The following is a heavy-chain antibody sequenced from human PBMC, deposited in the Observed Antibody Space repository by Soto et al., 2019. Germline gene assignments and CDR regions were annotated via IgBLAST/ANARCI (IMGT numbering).Heavy chain of an antibody. V-gene: IGHV3-7*04. CDR3: AGGSGWLIDH. Sequence: EVQLVESGGGLVQPGGSLRLSCAASGFTFSNFWMNWVRQAPGRGLEWLAIIRQDGREDLYVDSLKDRFTISRDNAKNSLYLQINSLRAEDTAVYYCAGGSGWLIDHWGQGTLVTVSS. J-gene: IGHJ4*02. D-gene: IGHD3-10*01. CDR1: GFTFSNFW. CDR2: IRQDGRED.